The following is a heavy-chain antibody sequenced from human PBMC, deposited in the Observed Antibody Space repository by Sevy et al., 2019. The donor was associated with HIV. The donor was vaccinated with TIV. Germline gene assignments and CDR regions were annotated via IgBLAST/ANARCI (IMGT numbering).Heavy chain of an antibody. CDR2: VSAHNGDT. D-gene: IGHD2-15*01. CDR1: GYTFTSYR. J-gene: IGHJ4*02. CDR3: ARAYCSGGSCYSLAY. V-gene: IGHV1-18*01. Sequence: ASVKVSCKASGYTFTSYRITWVRQAPGQGLEWMGWVSAHNGDTNYAQKLQGRVTMTTDTSTSTAYIELRTLRSDDTAVYYCARAYCSGGSCYSLAYWGQGTLVTVSS.